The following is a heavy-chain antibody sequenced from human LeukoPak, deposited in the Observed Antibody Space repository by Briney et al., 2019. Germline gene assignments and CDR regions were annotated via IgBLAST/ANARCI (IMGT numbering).Heavy chain of an antibody. D-gene: IGHD3/OR15-3a*01. V-gene: IGHV3-33*01. J-gene: IGHJ4*02. CDR2: IWYDGSKE. CDR3: ARSWTQYYFDY. Sequence: GGSLRLSCAASGFTFTKYGLNWVRQAPGKGLEWVAVIWYDGSKEYYADSVKGRFTISRDHSKNTLYLHMNSLRAEDTAVYYCARSWTQYYFDYWGQGTLVTVSS. CDR1: GFTFTKYG.